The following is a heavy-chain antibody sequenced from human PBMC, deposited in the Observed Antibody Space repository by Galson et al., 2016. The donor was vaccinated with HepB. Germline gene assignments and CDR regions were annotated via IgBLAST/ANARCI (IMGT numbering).Heavy chain of an antibody. J-gene: IGHJ6*04. D-gene: IGHD2/OR15-2a*01. CDR3: ARGTEYCSGSRCGDVVDYYYHGMDL. CDR2: IRGNGEIT. Sequence: SLRLSCAASGFNFEDYGMSWVRQVPGRGLEWVCGIRGNGEITGYADSVKGGFFIYRDNVENSVFLEMNSLRDEDTALYRCARGTEYCSGSRCGDVVDYYYHGMDLWGKGTSVTVS. CDR1: GFNFEDYG. V-gene: IGHV3-20*01.